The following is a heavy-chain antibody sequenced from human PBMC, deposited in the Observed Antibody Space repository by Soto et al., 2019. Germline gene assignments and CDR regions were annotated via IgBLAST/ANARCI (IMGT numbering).Heavy chain of an antibody. J-gene: IGHJ6*04. D-gene: IGHD3-3*02. CDR3: ARVVGRDRGIAFRYKCYAMDV. V-gene: IGHV1-69*01. CDR1: GGTFSSYA. Sequence: QVQLMQSGAEVKKPGSSVKVSCNASGGTFSSYAISWVRQAPGQGLEWMGGIIPIFCTANYALKFQDRVTSTADASTSTAYMSLNSLRSKDRAVYYSARVVGRDRGIAFRYKCYAMDVWGKGTTVPVSS. CDR2: IIPIFCTA.